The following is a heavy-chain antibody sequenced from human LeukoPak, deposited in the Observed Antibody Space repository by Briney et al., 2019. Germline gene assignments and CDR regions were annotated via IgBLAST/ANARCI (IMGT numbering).Heavy chain of an antibody. V-gene: IGHV4-39*01. D-gene: IGHD2-2*01. CDR1: GGSISSSSYY. J-gene: IGHJ4*02. Sequence: SETLSLTCTVSGGSISSSSYYWGWIRQPPGKGLEWIGSIYYSGSTYYNPSLKSRVTIPVDTSKTQFSLKLSSVTAADTAVYYCARALQDIVVVPAAAFDYWGQGTLVTVSS. CDR3: ARALQDIVVVPAAAFDY. CDR2: IYYSGST.